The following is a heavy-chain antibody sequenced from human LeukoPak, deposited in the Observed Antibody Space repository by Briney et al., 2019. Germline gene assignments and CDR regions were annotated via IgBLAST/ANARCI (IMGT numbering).Heavy chain of an antibody. V-gene: IGHV3-74*01. D-gene: IGHD3-16*01. J-gene: IGHJ4*02. Sequence: GGSLRLSCAASGFTFSSYAMSWVRQAPGKGLEWVSRIKNDGSWINYADSVKGRFTVSRDNAKNTLNLQTNSLRAEDTAVYFCARDGSAYNLDYWGQGVLVTVSS. CDR2: IKNDGSWI. CDR3: ARDGSAYNLDY. CDR1: GFTFSSYA.